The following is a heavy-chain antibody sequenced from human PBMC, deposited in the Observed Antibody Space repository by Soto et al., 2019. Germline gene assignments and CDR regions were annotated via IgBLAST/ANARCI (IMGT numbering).Heavy chain of an antibody. CDR3: ARANVGPPGGGSWIMPFDF. V-gene: IGHV4-4*07. CDR2: LYPGGST. CDR1: GGSISSYY. J-gene: IGHJ4*02. D-gene: IGHD2-15*01. Sequence: SETLSLTCTVSGGSISSYYWSWIRQSAGQGLEWIGRLYPGGSTNYNPSLKSRVTMSADTSKNQFSLRLTSVTAADTAVYYCARANVGPPGGGSWIMPFDFWGQGTLVTVSS.